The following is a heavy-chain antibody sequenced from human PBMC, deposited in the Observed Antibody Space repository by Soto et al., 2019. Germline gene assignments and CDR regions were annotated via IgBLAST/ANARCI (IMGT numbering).Heavy chain of an antibody. D-gene: IGHD3-3*01. Sequence: SETLSLTCAVYGGSFSCDYWRWIRQPPGKGLGLIGEINHSGSTTYNPSLKSRVTISVDTAKNHGPLTLSSVTPADTAVYPCARGLETTIFGTVASPNWIDPWGQVTLVPVS. CDR2: INHSGST. CDR1: GGSFSCDY. J-gene: IGHJ5*02. CDR3: ARGLETTIFGTVASPNWIDP. V-gene: IGHV4-34*01.